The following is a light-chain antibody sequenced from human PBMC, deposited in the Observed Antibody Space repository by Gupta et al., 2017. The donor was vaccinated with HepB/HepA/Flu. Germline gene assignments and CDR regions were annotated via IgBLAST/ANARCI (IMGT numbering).Light chain of an antibody. CDR2: DVS. CDR3: SSYTSSNTLVV. J-gene: IGLJ2*01. Sequence: QSALTQPASVSGSPGQSITISCTGPSSDVGGYNYVSWYQQPPGKAPKLMIYDVSNRPSGVSNRFSGSKSGNTASLTISGLQAEDEADYYCSSYTSSNTLVVFGGGTKLTVL. CDR1: SSDVGGYNY. V-gene: IGLV2-14*03.